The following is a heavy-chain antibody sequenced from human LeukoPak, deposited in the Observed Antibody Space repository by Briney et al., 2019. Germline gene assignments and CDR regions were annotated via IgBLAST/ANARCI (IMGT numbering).Heavy chain of an antibody. D-gene: IGHD6-13*01. CDR1: GFTFTNYG. V-gene: IGHV3-23*01. CDR3: ARRNIAAAALDY. J-gene: IGHJ4*02. CDR2: ISGSGGST. Sequence: GGSLRLSCAASGFTFTNYGMHWVRQAPGKGLEWVSAISGSGGSTYYADSVKGRFTISRDNSKNTLYLQMNSLRAEDTAVYYCARRNIAAAALDYWGQGTLVTVSS.